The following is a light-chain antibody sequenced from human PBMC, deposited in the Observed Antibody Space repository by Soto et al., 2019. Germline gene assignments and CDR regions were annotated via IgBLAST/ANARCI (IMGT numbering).Light chain of an antibody. V-gene: IGKV3-15*01. Sequence: EIVMTQSPATLSVPPGERATVSCRASQSVFTNLAWYQQKPGQAPRLLMYSASTRANGVPARFTGSGSGTEFTLTISSLQSEDFAIYYCQQYNDWYTFGQGTKLEIK. CDR1: QSVFTN. CDR3: QQYNDWYT. J-gene: IGKJ2*01. CDR2: SAS.